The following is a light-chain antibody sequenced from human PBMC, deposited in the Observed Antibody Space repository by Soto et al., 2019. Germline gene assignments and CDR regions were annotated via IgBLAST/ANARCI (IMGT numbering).Light chain of an antibody. CDR1: QAISNY. Sequence: DIQVTQSPSSLSVSVGDRVTITCRASQAISNYLAWYQQKPGKVPKLLIYAASTLQSGVPSRFSGSGSGTDFTLTISSLQPEDVATYYCQKYSNAPITFGQGTRPEIK. J-gene: IGKJ5*01. V-gene: IGKV1-27*01. CDR3: QKYSNAPIT. CDR2: AAS.